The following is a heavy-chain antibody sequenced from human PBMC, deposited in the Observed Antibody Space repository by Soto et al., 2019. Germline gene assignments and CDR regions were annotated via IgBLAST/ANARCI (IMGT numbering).Heavy chain of an antibody. D-gene: IGHD3-22*01. CDR1: GGTFSSYA. J-gene: IGHJ5*02. V-gene: IGHV1-69*13. Sequence: ASVKVSCKASGGTFSSYAISWVRQAPGQGLEWMGGIIPIFGTANYAQKFQGRVTITADESTSTAYMELSSLRSEDTAVYYCARTHYYDSSGYANWFDLWGQGTLVTVSS. CDR3: ARTHYYDSSGYANWFDL. CDR2: IIPIFGTA.